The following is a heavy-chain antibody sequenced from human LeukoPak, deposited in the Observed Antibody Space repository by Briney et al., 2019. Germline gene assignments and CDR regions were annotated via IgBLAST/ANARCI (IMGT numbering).Heavy chain of an antibody. CDR1: GFTFSSYG. Sequence: PGGSLRLSCAASGFTFSSYGMHWVRQAPGKGLEWVAVISYDGSNKYYADSVKGRFTISRDNSKNTLYLQMNSLRAEDTAVYYCAKDGNPYHYYGMDVWGQGTTVTVSS. J-gene: IGHJ6*02. D-gene: IGHD1-1*01. V-gene: IGHV3-30*18. CDR2: ISYDGSNK. CDR3: AKDGNPYHYYGMDV.